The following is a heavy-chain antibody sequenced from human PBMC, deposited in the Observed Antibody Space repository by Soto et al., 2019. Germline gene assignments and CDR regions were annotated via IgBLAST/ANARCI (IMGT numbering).Heavy chain of an antibody. Sequence: PGGSLRLSCAASGFTFSNYEMNWVRQASGKGLGWVSYISSGGRTRYYADSVKGRFTISRDNAKNALYLQMNSLRAEDAAIYYCAKNRELYYDGSRAHDSWGQGTLVTVSS. CDR3: AKNRELYYDGSRAHDS. J-gene: IGHJ4*02. D-gene: IGHD3-16*01. CDR1: GFTFSNYE. V-gene: IGHV3-48*03. CDR2: ISSGGRTR.